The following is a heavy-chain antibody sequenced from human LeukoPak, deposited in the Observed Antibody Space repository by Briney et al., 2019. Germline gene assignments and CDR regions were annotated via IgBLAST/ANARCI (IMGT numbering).Heavy chain of an antibody. J-gene: IGHJ4*02. D-gene: IGHD3-3*01. CDR1: GFTFSSYA. CDR3: ARPYSYHDFWD. Sequence: PGRSLRLSCAASGFTFSSYAMHWVRQAPGKGLEWVAVISYDGGNKYYADSVKGRFTISRDNSKNTLYLQMNSLRAEDTAVYYCARPYSYHDFWDWGQGTLVTVSS. CDR2: ISYDGGNK. V-gene: IGHV3-30-3*01.